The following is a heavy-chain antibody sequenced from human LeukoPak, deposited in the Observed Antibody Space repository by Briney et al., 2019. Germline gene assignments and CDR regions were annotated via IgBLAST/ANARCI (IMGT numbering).Heavy chain of an antibody. D-gene: IGHD2-21*01. CDR1: GGSISSGNYY. CDR3: ARDVVRTWGPNWFDP. V-gene: IGHV4-61*02. J-gene: IGHJ5*02. Sequence: TPSETLSLTCTVSGGSISSGNYYWSWIRQPAGKGLEWIGRIYTSGSINYNPSLKSRVTMSVDTSKNQFSLKLSSVTAADTAVYYCARDVVRTWGPNWFDPWGQGTLVTVSS. CDR2: IYTSGSI.